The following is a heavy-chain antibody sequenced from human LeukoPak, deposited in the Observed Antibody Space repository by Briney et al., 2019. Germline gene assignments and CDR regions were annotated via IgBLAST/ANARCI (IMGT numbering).Heavy chain of an antibody. CDR1: GGSISSYY. CDR2: IYTSGST. V-gene: IGHV4-4*07. CDR3: ARHRRSGEYYYGSGSYYKHTHFDY. D-gene: IGHD3-10*01. J-gene: IGHJ4*02. Sequence: SETLSLTRTVSGGSISSYYWSWIRQPAGKGLEWIGRIYTSGSTNYNPSLKSRVTISVDTSKNQFSLKLSSVTAADTAVYYCARHRRSGEYYYGSGSYYKHTHFDYWGQGTLVTVSS.